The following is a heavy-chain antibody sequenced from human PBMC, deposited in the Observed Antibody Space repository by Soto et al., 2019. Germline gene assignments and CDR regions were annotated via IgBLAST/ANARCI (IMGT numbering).Heavy chain of an antibody. D-gene: IGHD1-20*01. CDR2: ISTDESST. V-gene: IGHV3-74*01. CDR3: ARDNWTSY. Sequence: EVQLVESGGGLVQPGGSLRLSCVASGFTFSNYWMHWVRQAPGKGLVWVSRISTDESSTNYADSVTGRFTISRDNAMNPLYLQIHSLRDEDMAVYYCARDNWTSYWGQGTLVTVSS. J-gene: IGHJ4*02. CDR1: GFTFSNYW.